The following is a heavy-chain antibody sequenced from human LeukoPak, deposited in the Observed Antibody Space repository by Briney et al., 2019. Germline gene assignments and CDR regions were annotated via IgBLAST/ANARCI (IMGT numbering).Heavy chain of an antibody. CDR1: RFTFSSYS. Sequence: PGGSLRLSCAASRFTFSSYSMNWVRQAPGKGLEWVSSISSSGSYIYYADSVKGRFTISRDNAKNSLYLQMNSLRAEDTAVYYCAKIAAANCGGDCYSGAYYFDYWGQGTLVTVSS. CDR2: ISSSGSYI. CDR3: AKIAAANCGGDCYSGAYYFDY. V-gene: IGHV3-21*01. D-gene: IGHD2-21*02. J-gene: IGHJ4*02.